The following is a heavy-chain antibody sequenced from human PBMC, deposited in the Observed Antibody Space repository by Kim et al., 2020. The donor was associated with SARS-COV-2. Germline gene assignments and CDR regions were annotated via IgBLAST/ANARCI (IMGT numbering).Heavy chain of an antibody. J-gene: IGHJ4*02. CDR1: GFTFDDYA. CDR3: AKDISSGWQPQYYFDY. D-gene: IGHD6-19*01. V-gene: IGHV3-9*01. Sequence: GGSLRLFCAASGFTFDDYAMHWVRQAPGKGLEWVSGISWNSGSIGYADSVKGRFTISRDNAKNSLYLQMNSLRAEDTALYYCAKDISSGWQPQYYFDYWGQGTLVTVSS. CDR2: ISWNSGSI.